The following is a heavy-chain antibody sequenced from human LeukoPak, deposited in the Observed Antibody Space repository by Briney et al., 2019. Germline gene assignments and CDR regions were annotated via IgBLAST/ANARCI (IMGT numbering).Heavy chain of an antibody. CDR2: ISSSSSTI. CDR3: ARELVGAPTGSYWFDP. V-gene: IGHV3-11*04. D-gene: IGHD1-26*01. CDR1: GFTFSDYY. Sequence: PGGSLRLSCAASGFTFSDYYMNWVRQAPGKGLEWVSYISSSSSTIYYADSVKGRFTISRDNAKNSLYLQMNSLRAEDTAVYYCARELVGAPTGSYWFDPWGQGTLVTVSS. J-gene: IGHJ5*02.